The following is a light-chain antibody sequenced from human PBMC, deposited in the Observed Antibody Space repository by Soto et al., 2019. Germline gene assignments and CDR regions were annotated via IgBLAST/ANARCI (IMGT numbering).Light chain of an antibody. CDR1: QDINNC. CDR2: DAS. J-gene: IGKJ5*01. Sequence: IHMTQSTSSLSASVGHRVTLACQASQDINNCLNWYQQTPRKAPKTLIYDASDLETGVPSRFSGSGSGPAITFTISSPKPEDIATYYCQQYDNLHPFGQGTRLEI. V-gene: IGKV1-33*01. CDR3: QQYDNLHP.